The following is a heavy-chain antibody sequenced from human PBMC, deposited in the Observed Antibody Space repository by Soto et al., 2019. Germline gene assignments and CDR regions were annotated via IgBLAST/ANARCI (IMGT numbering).Heavy chain of an antibody. Sequence: QVQLVQSGAEVKKPGASVKVSCKASGYTFTSYGISWVRQAPGQGLEWMGWISADNGNRNYAQKFQGRVTITTDTSANTAYMDLRSLRSDDTAVYCCARGKDDFWSGYLDNWGQGTLVTVPS. CDR1: GYTFTSYG. CDR2: ISADNGNR. D-gene: IGHD3-3*01. CDR3: ARGKDDFWSGYLDN. V-gene: IGHV1-18*01. J-gene: IGHJ4*02.